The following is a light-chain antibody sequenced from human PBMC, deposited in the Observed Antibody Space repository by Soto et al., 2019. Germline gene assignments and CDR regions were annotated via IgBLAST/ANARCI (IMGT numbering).Light chain of an antibody. Sequence: QSALTQPASVSGSPGQSITIYCTGTSSDVGDYNYVSWYQQHPGKAPKLIIYEVSHRLSGVSNRFSGSKSGHTASLTISGLQDEDEADYYCSSYISNSIVVFGGGTKLTVL. V-gene: IGLV2-14*01. CDR2: EVS. CDR3: SSYISNSIVV. J-gene: IGLJ2*01. CDR1: SSDVGDYNY.